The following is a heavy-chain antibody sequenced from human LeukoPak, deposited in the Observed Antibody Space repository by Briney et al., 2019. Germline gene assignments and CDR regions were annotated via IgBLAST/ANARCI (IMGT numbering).Heavy chain of an antibody. V-gene: IGHV1-18*01. Sequence: ASVKVSCKASGYTFTRYGITWVRQAPGQGLEWMGWISAYNGNIHYAQKFQGRVTMTTDTSTSTAYMELSRLRSDDTAVYYCARGLGFGEPYDAFDIWGQGTMVTVSS. CDR1: GYTFTRYG. CDR2: ISAYNGNI. D-gene: IGHD3-10*01. J-gene: IGHJ3*02. CDR3: ARGLGFGEPYDAFDI.